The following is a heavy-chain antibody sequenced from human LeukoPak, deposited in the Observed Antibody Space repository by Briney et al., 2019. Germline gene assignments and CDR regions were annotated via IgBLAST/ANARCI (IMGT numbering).Heavy chain of an antibody. J-gene: IGHJ5*02. CDR1: GATINSYY. CDR2: IYDSGTT. Sequence: PSDTLSLTCTVSGATINSYYWNWIRQSPGKGLEWIGHIYDSGTTKYNPSLKGRVNISVDTSKSQVSLKITSVTAADTAVYYCARSFWFQGRSDWVDPWGQGTLVTVSS. D-gene: IGHD3-3*01. CDR3: ARSFWFQGRSDWVDP. V-gene: IGHV4-59*07.